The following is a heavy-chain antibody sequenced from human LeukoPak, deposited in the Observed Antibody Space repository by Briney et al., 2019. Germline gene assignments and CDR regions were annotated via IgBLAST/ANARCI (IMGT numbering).Heavy chain of an antibody. CDR3: AIAIAVAGTYYFDY. J-gene: IGHJ4*02. CDR1: GFTFSSYA. Sequence: GGSLRLSCAASGFTFSSYAMSWVRQAPGKGLEWVSAISSSGGSTYYADSVKGRFTISRDNSKNTLYLQMNSLRAEDTAVYYCAIAIAVAGTYYFDYWGQGTLVTVSS. CDR2: ISSSGGST. V-gene: IGHV3-23*01. D-gene: IGHD6-19*01.